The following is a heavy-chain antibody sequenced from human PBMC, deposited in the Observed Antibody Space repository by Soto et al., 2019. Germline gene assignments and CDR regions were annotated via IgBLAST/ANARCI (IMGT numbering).Heavy chain of an antibody. Sequence: QLQLQESGPGLVKPSETLSLTCTVSGGSISSSSYYWGWIRQPPGKGLEWIGSIYYSGSTYSNPSLESRVTKSADTSKTLFSLELGSVTAADPAVYYCASLYRLGFDYWGQGTLVTVSS. CDR3: ASLYRLGFDY. J-gene: IGHJ4*02. CDR1: GGSISSSSYY. V-gene: IGHV4-39*01. CDR2: IYYSGST. D-gene: IGHD3-9*01.